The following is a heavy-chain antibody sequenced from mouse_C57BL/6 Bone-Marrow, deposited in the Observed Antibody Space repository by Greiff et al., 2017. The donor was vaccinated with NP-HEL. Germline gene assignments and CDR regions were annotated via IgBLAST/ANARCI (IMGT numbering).Heavy chain of an antibody. CDR3: ARNDQGYFDY. CDR1: GFSLTSYA. V-gene: IGHV2-9-1*01. Sequence: VKLMESGPGLVAPSQSLSITCTVSGFSLTSYAISWVRQPPGKGLEWLGVIWTGGVTNYNSALKSRLSISKDNSKSQVFLKMNSLQTDDTARYYCARNDQGYFDYWGQGTTLTVSS. CDR2: IWTGGVT. J-gene: IGHJ2*01.